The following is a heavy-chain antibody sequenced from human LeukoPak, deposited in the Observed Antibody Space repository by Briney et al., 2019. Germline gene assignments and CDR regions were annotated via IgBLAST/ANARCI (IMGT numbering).Heavy chain of an antibody. V-gene: IGHV3-23*01. D-gene: IGHD6-19*01. CDR1: GFTFSSYA. CDR2: ISGSGGST. CDR3: AKALRVGAVDNWYFDL. Sequence: GGSLRLSCAASGFTFSSYAMSWVRQAPGKGLEWVSAISGSGGSTYYADSVKGRFTISRDNSKNTLYLQMNSLRAEDTAVYYCAKALRVGAVDNWYFDLWGRGTLVTVSS. J-gene: IGHJ2*01.